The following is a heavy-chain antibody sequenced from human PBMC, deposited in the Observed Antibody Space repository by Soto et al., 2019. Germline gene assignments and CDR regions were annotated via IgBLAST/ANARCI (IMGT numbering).Heavy chain of an antibody. CDR2: IYPSDSDT. CDR1: GYNFAGYW. CDR3: ARGGVSTRTFDY. Sequence: SLKISCKGSGYNFAGYWIAWVRQMPGKGLELMGIIYPSDSDTRYRPSFQGQVTISADKSISSAYLQWSSLRASDTAMYYCARGGVSTRTFDYWGQGTPVTVSS. V-gene: IGHV5-51*01. J-gene: IGHJ4*02. D-gene: IGHD3-3*01.